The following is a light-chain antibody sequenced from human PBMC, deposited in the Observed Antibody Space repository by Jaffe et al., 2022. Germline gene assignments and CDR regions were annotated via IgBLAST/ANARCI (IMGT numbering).Light chain of an antibody. V-gene: IGLV2-8*01. J-gene: IGLJ3*02. CDR3: SPFAGSNNWL. Sequence: QSALTQPPSASGSPGQSVAISCTGTSSDIGGYNYVSWYQQHPGEAPKLIIYEVTKRPSGVPDRFSGSKSGNTASLTVSGLQAEDEAAYYCSSPFAGSNNWLFGGGTKLTVL. CDR1: SSDIGGYNY. CDR2: EVT.